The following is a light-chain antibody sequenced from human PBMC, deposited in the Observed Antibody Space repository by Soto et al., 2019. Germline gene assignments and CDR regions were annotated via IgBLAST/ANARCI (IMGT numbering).Light chain of an antibody. CDR2: GAS. V-gene: IGKV3-15*01. Sequence: IVMTQSPATLSVSPGERASLSCRASQSVSRNLAWYQQKPGQAPRLLIYGASTRATGIPARFSGSGSGTEFTLTISSLQSEDFAFYYCPQYNNWFSWTFGQGTRVEIK. CDR3: PQYNNWFSWT. J-gene: IGKJ1*01. CDR1: QSVSRN.